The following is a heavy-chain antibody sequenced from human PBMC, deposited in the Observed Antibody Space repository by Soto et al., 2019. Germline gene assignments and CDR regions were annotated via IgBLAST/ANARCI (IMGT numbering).Heavy chain of an antibody. CDR2: IYYSGST. CDR1: GGSISSSSYY. D-gene: IGHD1-1*01. J-gene: IGHJ6*03. Sequence: SETLSLTCTVSGGSISSSSYYWGWIRQPPGKGLEWIGSIYYSGSTYYNPSLKSRVTISVDTSKNQFSLKLSSVTAADTAVYYCARKRNGNYYYYYYMDVWGKGTTVTVSS. V-gene: IGHV4-39*01. CDR3: ARKRNGNYYYYYYMDV.